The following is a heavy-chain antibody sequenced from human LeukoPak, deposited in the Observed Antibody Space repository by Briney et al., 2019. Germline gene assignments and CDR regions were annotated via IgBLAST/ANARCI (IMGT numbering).Heavy chain of an antibody. V-gene: IGHV3-23*01. CDR2: IGGSGGSS. Sequence: GSLRLSCAASGFTFSSYSMSWVRQAPGKGLEWVSAIGGSGGSSYYADSVKGRFTISRDNSKNTLYLQMNSLRAEDTAVYYCAKSMAVAGYFDYWGQGTLVTVSS. CDR1: GFTFSSYS. J-gene: IGHJ4*02. CDR3: AKSMAVAGYFDY. D-gene: IGHD6-19*01.